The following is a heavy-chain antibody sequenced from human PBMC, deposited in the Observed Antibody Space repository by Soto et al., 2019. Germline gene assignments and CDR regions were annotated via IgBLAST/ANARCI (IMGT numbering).Heavy chain of an antibody. Sequence: QVQLVQSGAEVKKPGSSVKVSCKASGGTFSSYAISWVRQAPGQGLEWMGGIIPIFGTANYAQKFQGRITITEDESTSTAYMEMSSLRSEDTDVYYCARGVSGSYSSGPELMDVWGQGTTVTVSS. V-gene: IGHV1-69*01. CDR2: IIPIFGTA. CDR1: GGTFSSYA. D-gene: IGHD6-19*01. J-gene: IGHJ6*02. CDR3: ARGVSGSYSSGPELMDV.